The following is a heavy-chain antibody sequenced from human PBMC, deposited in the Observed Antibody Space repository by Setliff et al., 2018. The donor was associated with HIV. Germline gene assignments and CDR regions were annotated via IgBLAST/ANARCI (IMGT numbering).Heavy chain of an antibody. CDR2: ISAYNGNT. D-gene: IGHD1-26*01. J-gene: IGHJ3*02. CDR1: GYTFSSYA. V-gene: IGHV1-18*01. Sequence: ASVKVSCKASGYTFSSYAISWVRQAPGQGLEWMGWISAYNGNTNYAQKFQGRVTITTDESTSTDYMELISLRSEDTAVYYCARGGEVGATSKSGIGAFDIWGQGTMVTVSS. CDR3: ARGGEVGATSKSGIGAFDI.